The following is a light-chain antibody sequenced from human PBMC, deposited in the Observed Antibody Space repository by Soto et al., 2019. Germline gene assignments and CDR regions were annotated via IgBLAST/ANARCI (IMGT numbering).Light chain of an antibody. V-gene: IGKV3-15*01. CDR3: QQYNNWWT. CDR2: GAS. Sequence: EIVMTQSPATLSVSPGERATLSCRASQSVSNNLAWYQKKPGQAPRLLIHGASPRATGIPARCSGSGSGTQFTLTISSLQSEDFAFYYCQQYNNWWTFGQGTRVDIK. J-gene: IGKJ1*01. CDR1: QSVSNN.